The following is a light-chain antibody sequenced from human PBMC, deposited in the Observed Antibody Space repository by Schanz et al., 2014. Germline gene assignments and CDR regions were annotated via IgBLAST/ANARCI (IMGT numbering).Light chain of an antibody. CDR3: QQYGSSPRT. V-gene: IGKV3-20*01. Sequence: EIVLTQSPGTLSLSPGERATLSCRASQSVSASYLAWYQQKPGQAPRLLISVASIRATGIPDRFSGSGSGTDFTLTISRLEPEDFAVYYCQQYGSSPRTFGQGTRLEIK. J-gene: IGKJ5*01. CDR2: VAS. CDR1: QSVSASY.